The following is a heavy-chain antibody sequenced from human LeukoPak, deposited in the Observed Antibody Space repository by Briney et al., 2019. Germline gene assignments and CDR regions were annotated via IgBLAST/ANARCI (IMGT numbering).Heavy chain of an antibody. J-gene: IGHJ5*02. CDR1: GGSFSGYY. CDR3: ARGGLSDYGDYLHNWFDP. Sequence: SETLSLTCAVYGGSFSGYYWSWIRQPPGKGLEWIGEINHSGSTNYNPSLKSRVTISVDTSKNQFSLKLSSVTAADTAVYYCARGGLSDYGDYLHNWFDPWGQGTLVTVSS. D-gene: IGHD4-17*01. CDR2: INHSGST. V-gene: IGHV4-34*01.